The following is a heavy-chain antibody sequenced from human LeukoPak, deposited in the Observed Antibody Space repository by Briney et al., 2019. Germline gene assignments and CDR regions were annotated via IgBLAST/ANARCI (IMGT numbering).Heavy chain of an antibody. CDR1: GGSISSYY. CDR2: IYYSGST. V-gene: IGHV4-59*01. D-gene: IGHD1-20*01. J-gene: IGHJ4*02. CDR3: ARDDSITGTT. Sequence: SETLSLTCTVSGGSISSYYWSWIRQPPGKGLEWIGYIYYSGSTNYNPSLKSRVTISVDTSKNQFSLKVSSVTAADTAVYYCARDDSITGTTWGQGTLVTVSS.